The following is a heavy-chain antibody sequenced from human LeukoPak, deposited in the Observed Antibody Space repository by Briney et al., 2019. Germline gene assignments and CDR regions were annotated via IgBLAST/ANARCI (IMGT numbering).Heavy chain of an antibody. CDR3: ASFYDSSGYYPGEDAFDI. V-gene: IGHV3-74*01. J-gene: IGHJ3*02. CDR2: IKGDGSHT. Sequence: GGSLRLSCAASGFTFSNYWMHWVRQAPGKGLVWVSRIKGDGSHTIYADSVKGRFTISRHNSKNTLYLQMNSLRAEDTAVYYCASFYDSSGYYPGEDAFDIWGQGTMVTVSS. D-gene: IGHD3-22*01. CDR1: GFTFSNYW.